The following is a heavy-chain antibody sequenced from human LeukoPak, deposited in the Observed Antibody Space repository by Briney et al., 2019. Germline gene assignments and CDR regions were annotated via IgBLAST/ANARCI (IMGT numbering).Heavy chain of an antibody. CDR2: INPNSGGT. Sequence: ASVKVSCKASGYTFTGYYMHWVPQAPGQGLEWMGWINPNSGGTNYAQKFQGRVTMTRDTSISTAYMELSRLRSDDTAVYYCARDLLIGPGSGELWFDPWGQGTLVTVSS. CDR1: GYTFTGYY. D-gene: IGHD2/OR15-2a*01. CDR3: ARDLLIGPGSGELWFDP. J-gene: IGHJ5*02. V-gene: IGHV1-2*02.